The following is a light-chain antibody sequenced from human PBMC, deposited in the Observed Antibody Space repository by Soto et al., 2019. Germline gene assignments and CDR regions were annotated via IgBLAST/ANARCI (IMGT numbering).Light chain of an antibody. V-gene: IGKV3-11*01. CDR3: QQYNNRPPDT. CDR2: DAS. CDR1: QRITSY. Sequence: EVVLTQSPATLSVSPGERATLSCRASQRITSYLAWYQQKPGQAPRLLIYDASNRVPGVPARFSGSRSGTDFTLTISSLQPEDFAVYYCQQYNNRPPDTFGQGTKLEIK. J-gene: IGKJ2*01.